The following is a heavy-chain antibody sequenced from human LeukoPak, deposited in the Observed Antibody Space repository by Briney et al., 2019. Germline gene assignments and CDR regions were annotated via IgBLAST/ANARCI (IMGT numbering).Heavy chain of an antibody. CDR3: AKEARQVFRNWFDP. CDR1: GFSFSSYY. CDR2: ISGSGGST. Sequence: GGSLKLSWAASGFSFSSYYMHWVRQAPGKGLEWVSAISGSGGSTYYADSVKGRFTISRDNSKNTLYLQMNSLRAEDTAVYYCAKEARQVFRNWFDPWGQGTLVTVSS. J-gene: IGHJ5*02. V-gene: IGHV3-23*01. D-gene: IGHD2/OR15-2a*01.